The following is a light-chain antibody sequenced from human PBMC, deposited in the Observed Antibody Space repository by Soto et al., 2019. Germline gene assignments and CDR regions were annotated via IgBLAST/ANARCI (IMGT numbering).Light chain of an antibody. Sequence: QSVLTQPASVSESAGQSITISCTGTSSDVGGYNYVSWYQQHPGNAPKLMIYEVSNRPSGVSGRFSGSKSGTAASLAITQLQAEDEGDYYCQSYDRNLSGPYVFGTGTKVTVL. J-gene: IGLJ1*01. CDR2: EVS. V-gene: IGLV2-14*01. CDR1: SSDVGGYNY. CDR3: QSYDRNLSGPYV.